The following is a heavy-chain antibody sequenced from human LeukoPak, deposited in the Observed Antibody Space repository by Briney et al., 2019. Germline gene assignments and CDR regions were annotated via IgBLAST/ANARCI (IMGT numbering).Heavy chain of an antibody. CDR1: GFTFDDYA. V-gene: IGHV3-20*04. CDR3: AKGKDTLNPYWYFDV. CDR2: INWSGVST. D-gene: IGHD2-15*01. Sequence: RTGGSLRLSCAASGFTFDDYAMSWVRQAPGKGLEWVSGINWSGVSTGYADSVKGRFTISRDNTKNSLFLQMNSLRAEDTAFYYCAKGKDTLNPYWYFDVWGRGTLVTVSS. J-gene: IGHJ2*01.